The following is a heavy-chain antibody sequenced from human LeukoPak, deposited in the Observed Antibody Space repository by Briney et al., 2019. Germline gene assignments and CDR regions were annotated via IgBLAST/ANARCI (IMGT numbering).Heavy chain of an antibody. CDR2: ISAYNGNT. Sequence: ASVKVSCKASGYTFTSYGISWVRQAPGQGLEWMGWISAYNGNTNYAQKFQGRVTITADKSTSTAYMELSSLRSEDTAVYYCARRRYYYDSSGYSKTYFDYWGQGTLVTVSS. D-gene: IGHD3-22*01. CDR1: GYTFTSYG. CDR3: ARRRYYYDSSGYSKTYFDY. J-gene: IGHJ4*02. V-gene: IGHV1-18*01.